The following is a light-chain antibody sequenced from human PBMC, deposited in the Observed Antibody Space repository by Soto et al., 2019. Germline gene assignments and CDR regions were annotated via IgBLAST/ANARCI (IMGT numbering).Light chain of an antibody. J-gene: IGKJ1*01. V-gene: IGKV1-5*03. CDR1: QSISSW. Sequence: IQMTQSPSTLSASVGDRVTITCRASQSISSWLAWYQQKPGKAPKLLIYKASSLESGVPSRFSGSGSGTAYTLTISSLQPDDFATYYCQQYNSYPWTFGQGTKVEIK. CDR2: KAS. CDR3: QQYNSYPWT.